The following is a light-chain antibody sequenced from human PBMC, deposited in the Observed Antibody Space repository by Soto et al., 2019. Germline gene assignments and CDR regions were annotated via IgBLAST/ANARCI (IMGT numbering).Light chain of an antibody. V-gene: IGKV1-39*01. CDR3: KQSDSTPYT. J-gene: IGKJ2*01. CDR1: QTFSTY. Sequence: DIQMTQSPSSLSASVGDRVTITCRASQTFSTYLNWYQQKPGKAPRLLIYDASSLLSGVPSRFSGSGSGTDFTLTIASLQPEDFSTYYCKQSDSTPYTVGQGTKVDIK. CDR2: DAS.